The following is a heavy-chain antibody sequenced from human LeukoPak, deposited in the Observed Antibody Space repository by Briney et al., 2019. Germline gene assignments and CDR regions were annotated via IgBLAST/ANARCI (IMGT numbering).Heavy chain of an antibody. CDR2: INPYSGGT. D-gene: IGHD2-15*01. CDR3: ARDLEGYCSGASCSFDY. V-gene: IGHV1-2*02. Sequence: ASLKVSCRASGYTFTVYYMHWVRQAPGQGLEWMGWINPYSGGTNYAQKFQGRVTMIRDTSNSTAYMELSSLRSDDTAVYYCARDLEGYCSGASCSFDYWGQGTLLTVSS. CDR1: GYTFTVYY. J-gene: IGHJ4*02.